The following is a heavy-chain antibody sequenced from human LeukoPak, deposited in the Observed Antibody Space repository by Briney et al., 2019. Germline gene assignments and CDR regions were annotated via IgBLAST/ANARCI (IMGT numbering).Heavy chain of an antibody. CDR3: ATARVPPGTTPDY. D-gene: IGHD2-2*01. CDR2: IRYDGGNK. CDR1: GFTFSSYA. J-gene: IGHJ4*02. V-gene: IGHV3-30*02. Sequence: GGSLRLSCAASGFTFSSYAMHWVRQAPGKGLKWVAFIRYDGGNKYYGDSVKGRFTISRDNSKNTLYLQMNSLRPEDTAVFYCATARVPPGTTPDYWGQGTLVTVSS.